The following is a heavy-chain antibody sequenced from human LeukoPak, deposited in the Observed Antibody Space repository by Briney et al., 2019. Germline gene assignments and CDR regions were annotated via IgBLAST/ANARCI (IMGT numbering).Heavy chain of an antibody. V-gene: IGHV4-39*01. CDR1: GGSISSSNYY. CDR3: ARWRHEDRYFDL. Sequence: PSETLSLTCTVSGGSISSSNYYWRWIRQPTGKGLEWIGSIYYSGSTYYNPSLKSRVTISVDTSKNQFSLQLSSVTPEDTAVYYCARWRHEDRYFDLWGRGTLVTVSS. CDR2: IYYSGST. D-gene: IGHD3-3*01. J-gene: IGHJ2*01.